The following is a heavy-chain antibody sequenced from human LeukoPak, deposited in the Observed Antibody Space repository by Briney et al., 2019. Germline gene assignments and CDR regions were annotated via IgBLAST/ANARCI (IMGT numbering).Heavy chain of an antibody. CDR1: GYTFISYD. V-gene: IGHV1-8*01. D-gene: IGHD2-15*01. J-gene: IGHJ6*02. CDR3: ARDRSGGNGMDV. Sequence: ASVKVSCKASGYTFISYDINWVRQATAQGLEWMGWMNPNSGNTGYAQKFQGRVTMTRNTSISTAYMELSSLRSEDTAVYYCARDRSGGNGMDVWGQGTTVTVSS. CDR2: MNPNSGNT.